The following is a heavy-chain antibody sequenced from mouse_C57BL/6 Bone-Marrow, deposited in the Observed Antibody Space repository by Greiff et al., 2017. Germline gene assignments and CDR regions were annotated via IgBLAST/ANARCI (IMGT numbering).Heavy chain of an antibody. CDR3: ASRYDGYPLDY. CDR2: MLPGSGST. CDR1: GYTFTGYW. J-gene: IGHJ2*01. D-gene: IGHD2-3*01. Sequence: VQLQQSGAELMKPGDSVNLSCTATGYTFTGYWIEWVKQRPGHGLEWIGEMLPGSGSTNYNEQFKGKDTFTTDTSYNTAYMQLSSLTTEDSAIYYCASRYDGYPLDYWGQGTTLTVSS. V-gene: IGHV1-9*01.